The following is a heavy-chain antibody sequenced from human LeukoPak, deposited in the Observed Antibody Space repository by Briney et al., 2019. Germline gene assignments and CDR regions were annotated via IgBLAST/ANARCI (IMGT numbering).Heavy chain of an antibody. J-gene: IGHJ6*03. CDR2: IYTSGST. V-gene: IGHV4-4*07. Sequence: SETLSLTCTVSGGSISSYYWSWIRQPAGKGLEWIGRIYTSGSTNYNPSLKSRVTISVDTSKNQFSLKLSSVTAADTAVYYCTREEGYYYYYYMDVWGKGTTVTVSS. CDR3: TREEGYYYYYYMDV. CDR1: GGSISSYY.